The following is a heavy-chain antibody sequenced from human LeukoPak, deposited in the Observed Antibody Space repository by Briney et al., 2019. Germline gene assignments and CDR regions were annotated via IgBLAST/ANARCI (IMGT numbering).Heavy chain of an antibody. CDR1: GGSFSGYY. J-gene: IGHJ5*02. D-gene: IGHD5-12*01. V-gene: IGHV4-34*01. CDR3: ARVPRGGYDQGPLFDP. Sequence: SETLSLTCAVYGGSFSGYYWSWIRQPPGKGLEWIGEINHSGSTNYNPSLKSRVTISVDTSKNQFSLKLSSVTAADTAVYYCARVPRGGYDQGPLFDPWGQGTLVTVSS. CDR2: INHSGST.